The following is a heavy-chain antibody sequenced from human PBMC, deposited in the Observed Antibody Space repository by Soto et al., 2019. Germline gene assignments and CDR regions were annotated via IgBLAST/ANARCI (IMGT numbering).Heavy chain of an antibody. CDR2: ISYDGSNK. Sequence: PGGSLRLSCAVSGFTFSSYAMHWVRQAPCKGLEWVAVISYDGSNKYYADSVKGRFTISRDNSKNTLYLQMNSLRAEDTAVYYCARDRGQQLWINWFDPWGQGTLVTVSS. CDR3: ARDRGQQLWINWFDP. J-gene: IGHJ5*02. V-gene: IGHV3-30-3*01. D-gene: IGHD6-13*01. CDR1: GFTFSSYA.